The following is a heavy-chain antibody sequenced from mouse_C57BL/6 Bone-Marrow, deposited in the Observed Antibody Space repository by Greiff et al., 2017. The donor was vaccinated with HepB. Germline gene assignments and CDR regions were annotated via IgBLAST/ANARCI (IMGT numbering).Heavy chain of an antibody. J-gene: IGHJ4*01. CDR2: IYPGDGDT. Sequence: QVQLQQSGPELVKPGASVKISCKASGYAFSSSWMNWVKQRPGKGLEWIGRIYPGDGDTNYNGKFKGKAKLTADKSSSTAYMQLSSLTSDDSAVYFCAVDYAMDYWGQGTSVTVSS. CDR1: GYAFSSSW. V-gene: IGHV1-82*01. CDR3: AVDYAMDY.